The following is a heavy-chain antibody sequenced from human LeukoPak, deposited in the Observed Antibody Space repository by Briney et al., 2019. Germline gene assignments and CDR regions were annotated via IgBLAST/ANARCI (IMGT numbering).Heavy chain of an antibody. D-gene: IGHD6-19*01. V-gene: IGHV3-23*01. CDR2: ISGSGDNT. Sequence: GGSLRLSCAASGFTFSSYAMSWVRQAPGKGLEWVSGISGSGDNTYYADSVKGRFTISRDNSKNTLYLQMNSLRAEDTAVYYCAKDSEARSSSGWYLFAYWGQGTLVTVSS. J-gene: IGHJ4*02. CDR3: AKDSEARSSSGWYLFAY. CDR1: GFTFSSYA.